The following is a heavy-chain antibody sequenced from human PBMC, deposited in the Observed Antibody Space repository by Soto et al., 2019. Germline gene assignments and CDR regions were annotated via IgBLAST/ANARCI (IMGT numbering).Heavy chain of an antibody. Sequence: GGSLRLSCAASGFTFGTYAMNWVRQAPGKGLEWISAISGSGGSTHYADSLKGRFTISRDNSKNTLYLQMNSLRAEDTAVYYCAKGEAYYYDTSAYFAYWGQGTLVTVSS. V-gene: IGHV3-23*01. CDR2: ISGSGGST. CDR1: GFTFGTYA. CDR3: AKGEAYYYDTSAYFAY. D-gene: IGHD3-22*01. J-gene: IGHJ4*02.